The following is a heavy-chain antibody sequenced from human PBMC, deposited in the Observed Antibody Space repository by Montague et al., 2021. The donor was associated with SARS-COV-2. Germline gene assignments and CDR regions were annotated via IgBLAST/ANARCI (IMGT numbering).Heavy chain of an antibody. J-gene: IGHJ2*01. CDR3: ARHYYDSSGYYSPWYFDL. V-gene: IGHV4-39*01. D-gene: IGHD3-22*01. Sequence: SETLSLTCTVSGGSISSSSYYWGWIRQPPGKGLEWIGSIYYSGSTYYNPSLKSRVTISVDTSENQFSLKLSSETAADTAVYYCARHYYDSSGYYSPWYFDLWGRGTLVTVSS. CDR2: IYYSGST. CDR1: GGSISSSSYY.